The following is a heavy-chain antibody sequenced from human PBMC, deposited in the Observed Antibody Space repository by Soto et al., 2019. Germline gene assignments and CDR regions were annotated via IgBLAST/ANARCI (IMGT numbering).Heavy chain of an antibody. J-gene: IGHJ3*02. CDR3: ARRGITMIVVVINQGAFDI. CDR2: IYYSGST. V-gene: IGHV4-39*01. Sequence: SETRTLTCTGSGGSISSSSYYWGWIRQPPGKGLEWIGSIYYSGSTYYNPSLKSRVTISVDTSKNQFSLKLSSVTAADTAVYYCARRGITMIVVVINQGAFDIWGQGTMVTVSS. D-gene: IGHD3-22*01. CDR1: GGSISSSSYY.